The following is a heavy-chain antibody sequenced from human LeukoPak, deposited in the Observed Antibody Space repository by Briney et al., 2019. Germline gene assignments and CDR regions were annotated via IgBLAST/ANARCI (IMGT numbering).Heavy chain of an antibody. Sequence: GASVKVSCKASGYTFTSYGISWVRQAPGQGLEWMGWISAYNGNTNYAQKLQGRVTMTTDTSTSTAYMELRSLRSDDTAVYYCARALNRQGSYSRALAFDIWGQGTMVTVSS. CDR2: ISAYNGNT. CDR1: GYTFTSYG. J-gene: IGHJ3*02. CDR3: ARALNRQGSYSRALAFDI. D-gene: IGHD3-10*01. V-gene: IGHV1-18*01.